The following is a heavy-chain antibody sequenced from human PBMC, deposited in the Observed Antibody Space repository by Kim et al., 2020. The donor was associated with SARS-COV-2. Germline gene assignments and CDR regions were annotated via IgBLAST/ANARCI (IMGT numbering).Heavy chain of an antibody. V-gene: IGHV4-34*01. Sequence: SETLSLTCAVYGGSFSGYYWSWIRQPPGKGLEWIGEINHSGSTNYNPSLKSRVTISVDTSKNQFSLKLSSVTAADTAVYYCARAKRSRSAAQHNWFDPWGQGTLVTVSS. CDR2: INHSGST. J-gene: IGHJ5*02. CDR1: GGSFSGYY. CDR3: ARAKRSRSAAQHNWFDP. D-gene: IGHD3-3*01.